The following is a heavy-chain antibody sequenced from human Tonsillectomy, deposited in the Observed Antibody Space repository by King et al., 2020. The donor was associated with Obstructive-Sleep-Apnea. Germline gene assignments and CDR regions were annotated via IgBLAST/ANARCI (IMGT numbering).Heavy chain of an antibody. V-gene: IGHV3-30*04. D-gene: IGHD5-24*01. Sequence: ESGGGVVQPGRSLRLSCAASGFTFSTYTMHWVRQAPGKGLEWVAVISYDANNKHYPDSVKGRFTISRDNSKNTLYLQMNSLRAEDTAVYYCAREEINAATLEYYFDYWGQGTLVTVSS. J-gene: IGHJ4*02. CDR3: AREEINAATLEYYFDY. CDR2: ISYDANNK. CDR1: GFTFSTYT.